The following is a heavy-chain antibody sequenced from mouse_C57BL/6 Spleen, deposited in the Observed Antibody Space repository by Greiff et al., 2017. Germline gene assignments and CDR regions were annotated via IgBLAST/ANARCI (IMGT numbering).Heavy chain of an antibody. CDR3: TTGAYYPS. CDR1: GYTFTDYE. D-gene: IGHD1-1*01. Sequence: QVTLKVSGAELVRPGASVTLSCKASGYTFTDYEMHWVKQTPVHGLEWIVAIVPETGGTAYTQQFKGKAILTAAQSSSTASMELLSLPSEASAHYYRTTGAYYPSWGQGTTLTVSS. V-gene: IGHV1-15*01. CDR2: IVPETGGT. J-gene: IGHJ2*01.